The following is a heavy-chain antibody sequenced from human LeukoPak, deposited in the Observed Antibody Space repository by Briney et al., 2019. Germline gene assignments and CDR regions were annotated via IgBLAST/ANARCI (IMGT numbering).Heavy chain of an antibody. D-gene: IGHD3-9*01. CDR3: ARTPVDWDISTGYSQSGLDY. J-gene: IGHJ4*02. Sequence: GGSLRLSCAASGFTFSDYYMSWIRQAPGKGLEWVSYISSSGSTIYYADSVKGRFTISRDNAKNSLYLQMNSLRAEDTAVYYCARTPVDWDISTGYSQSGLDYWGQGTLVTVSS. CDR1: GFTFSDYY. V-gene: IGHV3-11*01. CDR2: ISSSGSTI.